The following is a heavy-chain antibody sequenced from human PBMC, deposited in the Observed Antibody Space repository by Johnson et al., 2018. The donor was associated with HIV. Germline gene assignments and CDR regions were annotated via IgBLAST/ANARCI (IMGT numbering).Heavy chain of an antibody. Sequence: QVQLVESGGGVVQPERSLRRSCSASAFTFSRHAMHWVRQAPGKGPEGVACISYYGSNKYSADSVKGPFTISRDNSKKTLYLQMNSLRAEDTAVYYCARDSLVGGPPQVDAFDIWGQGTMVTVSS. CDR3: ARDSLVGGPPQVDAFDI. V-gene: IGHV3-30*04. D-gene: IGHD3-10*01. J-gene: IGHJ3*02. CDR2: ISYYGSNK. CDR1: AFTFSRHA.